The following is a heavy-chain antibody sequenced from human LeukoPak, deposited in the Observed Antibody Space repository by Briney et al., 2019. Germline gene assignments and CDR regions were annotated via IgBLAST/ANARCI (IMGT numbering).Heavy chain of an antibody. CDR2: ISGSGAKT. Sequence: GGSLRLSCAAPKFTFSTSALSWVRQAPGRGLEWVSGISGSGAKTYYSDSVKGRFTISRDNSKSTLYLQMNSLRVEDTAVYYCARGWDSSGWFPDAFDIWGQGTMVTVSS. CDR1: KFTFSTSA. V-gene: IGHV3-23*01. J-gene: IGHJ3*02. CDR3: ARGWDSSGWFPDAFDI. D-gene: IGHD6-19*01.